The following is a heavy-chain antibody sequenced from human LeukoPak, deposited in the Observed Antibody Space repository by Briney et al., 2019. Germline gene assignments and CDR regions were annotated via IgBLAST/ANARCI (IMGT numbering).Heavy chain of an antibody. CDR3: ARLAMVRGVIQYYFDY. CDR2: IYPGDSDT. D-gene: IGHD3-10*01. CDR1: GYSFTSYW. V-gene: IGHV5-51*01. J-gene: IGHJ4*02. Sequence: GESLKISCKGSGYSFTSYWIGWVRQMPGKGLEWMGIIYPGDSDTRYSPSSQGQVTISADKSISTAYLQWSSLKASDTAMYYCARLAMVRGVIQYYFDYWGQGTLVTVSS.